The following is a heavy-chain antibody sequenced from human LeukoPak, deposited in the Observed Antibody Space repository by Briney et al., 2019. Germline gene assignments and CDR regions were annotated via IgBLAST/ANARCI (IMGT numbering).Heavy chain of an antibody. CDR3: ARPLSGYSSSLGY. CDR2: INSDGSST. D-gene: IGHD6-6*01. J-gene: IGHJ4*02. Sequence: GGSPRLSCAASAFTFSSYWMHWVRQAPGKGLVWVSRINSDGSSTTYADSVKGRLTISRDNAKNTLYLQMNSLRAEDTAVYYCARPLSGYSSSLGYWGQGTLVTVSS. V-gene: IGHV3-74*01. CDR1: AFTFSSYW.